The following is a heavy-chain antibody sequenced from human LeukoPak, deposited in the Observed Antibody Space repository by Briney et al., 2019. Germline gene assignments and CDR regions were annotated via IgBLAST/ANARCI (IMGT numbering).Heavy chain of an antibody. CDR3: ARDLVLWYGSGRIFDY. V-gene: IGHV1-18*01. CDR1: GYTFTNNG. D-gene: IGHD3-10*01. J-gene: IGHJ4*02. CDR2: INSYNGNT. Sequence: ASVKVSCKTSGYTFTNNGISWVRQAPGQGLEWMAWINSYNGNTNYAQKLQGRVTMTTDTSTSTAYMELRSLRSDDTAVYYCARDLVLWYGSGRIFDYWGQGTLVTVSS.